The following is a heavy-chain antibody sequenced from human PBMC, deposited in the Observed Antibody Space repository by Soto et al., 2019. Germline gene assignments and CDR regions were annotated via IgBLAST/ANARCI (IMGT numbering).Heavy chain of an antibody. V-gene: IGHV4-59*01. Sequence: SETLSLSCTVSGGSISSYYWSWIRQPPGKGLEWIGYIYYSGSTNYNPSLKSRVTISVDTSKNQFSLKLSSVTAADTAVYYCARGRGGWFINQLLNAFDIWGQGTMVTVSS. J-gene: IGHJ3*02. CDR1: GGSISSYY. CDR3: ARGRGGWFINQLLNAFDI. D-gene: IGHD2-2*01. CDR2: IYYSGST.